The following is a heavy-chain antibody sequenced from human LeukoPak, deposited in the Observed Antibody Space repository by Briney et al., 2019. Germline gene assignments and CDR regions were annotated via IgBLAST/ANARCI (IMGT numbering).Heavy chain of an antibody. D-gene: IGHD5-12*01. J-gene: IGHJ4*02. CDR2: ISSSGSTT. V-gene: IGHV3-48*03. CDR1: GFTFSSYE. Sequence: GGTLRLSCAASGFTFSSYEMNWVRQAPGKGLEWVSDISSSGSTTYYADSVKGRFTISRDNAKNSLYLEMNGLRAEDTAVYYCARDAYSGYDFDYWGQGNLVTVSS. CDR3: ARDAYSGYDFDY.